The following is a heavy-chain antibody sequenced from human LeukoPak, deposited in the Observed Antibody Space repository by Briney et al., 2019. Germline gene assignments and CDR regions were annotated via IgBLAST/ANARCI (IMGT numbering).Heavy chain of an antibody. CDR2: ISSTSGNI. CDR1: GLTFSSYN. Sequence: GGSLRLSCAASGLTFSSYNMNWVRQAPGKGLEWISYISSTSGNIDYADSVKGRFTISRDNAKTSLYLQMNSLRAEDTAVYYCTSRGTLYGYWGQGTLVTVSS. D-gene: IGHD2/OR15-2a*01. V-gene: IGHV3-48*01. CDR3: TSRGTLYGY. J-gene: IGHJ4*02.